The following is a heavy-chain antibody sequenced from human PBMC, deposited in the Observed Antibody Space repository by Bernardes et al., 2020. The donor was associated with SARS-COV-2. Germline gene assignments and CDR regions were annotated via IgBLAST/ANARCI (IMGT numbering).Heavy chain of an antibody. V-gene: IGHV3-9*01. CDR3: AGTSVTCCDY. J-gene: IGHJ4*02. CDR1: GFTFDDYA. Sequence: GGSLRLSCAASGFTFDDYAMHWVRQAPGKGLEWVSGISWNSGSIGYADSVKGRFTISRDNAKNTLYLQMSSLRVEDTAVYFCAGTSVTCCDYWGQGTLVTVSS. D-gene: IGHD1-7*01. CDR2: ISWNSGSI.